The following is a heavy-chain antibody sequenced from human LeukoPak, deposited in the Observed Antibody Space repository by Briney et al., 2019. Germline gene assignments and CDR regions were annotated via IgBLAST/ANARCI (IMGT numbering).Heavy chain of an antibody. D-gene: IGHD3-22*01. Sequence: SETLSLTCTVSGASISSYYWSWIRQPPGKGLEGIGYMYYSGTTNYNPSLKSRVTISVDTSKNQFSLKLSSVTAADTAVYYCARSVRNYYDSSGGRPVPSAFDIWGQGTMVTVSS. CDR1: GASISSYY. J-gene: IGHJ3*02. CDR3: ARSVRNYYDSSGGRPVPSAFDI. V-gene: IGHV4-59*08. CDR2: MYYSGTT.